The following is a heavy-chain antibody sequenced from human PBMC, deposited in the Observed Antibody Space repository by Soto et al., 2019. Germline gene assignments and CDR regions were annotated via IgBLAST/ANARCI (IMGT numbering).Heavy chain of an antibody. CDR2: ISGSGGST. J-gene: IGHJ4*02. CDR1: GFTFSSYA. Sequence: GGSLRLSCAASGFTFSSYAMSWVRQAPGKGLEWVSAISGSGGSTYYADSVKGRFTISRDNSKNTLYLQMNSLRAEDTAVYYCAKDRASDIVVVVAVTGELDYWRQGTLVTVSS. CDR3: AKDRASDIVVVVAVTGELDY. D-gene: IGHD2-15*01. V-gene: IGHV3-23*01.